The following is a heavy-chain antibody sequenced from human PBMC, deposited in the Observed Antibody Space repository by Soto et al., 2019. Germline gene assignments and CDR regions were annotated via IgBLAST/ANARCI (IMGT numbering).Heavy chain of an antibody. Sequence: GGSLRLSCAASGFTFSCYWMHWVRHAPGKGLVWVSSISSSSSYIYYADSVKGRFTISRDNAKNSLYLQMNSLRAEDTAVYYCARAYAGVYDWFDPWGQGTLVTVSS. J-gene: IGHJ5*02. CDR2: ISSSSSYI. V-gene: IGHV3-21*01. D-gene: IGHD2-8*01. CDR3: ARAYAGVYDWFDP. CDR1: GFTFSCYW.